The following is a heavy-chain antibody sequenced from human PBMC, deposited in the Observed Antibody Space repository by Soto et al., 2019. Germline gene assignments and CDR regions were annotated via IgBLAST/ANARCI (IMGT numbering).Heavy chain of an antibody. CDR1: GFILSEYA. D-gene: IGHD2-15*01. CDR3: AKDPSTGGADY. J-gene: IGHJ4*02. V-gene: IGHV3-23*01. CDR2: LSKDGANE. Sequence: GGSLRLSCAASGFILSEYAMNWVRHTPGAGLEWVSTLSKDGANEHYVDSVKGRFTISRDDAKNTLYLQMNSLRAEDTAMYYCAKDPSTGGADYWGQGTQVTVSS.